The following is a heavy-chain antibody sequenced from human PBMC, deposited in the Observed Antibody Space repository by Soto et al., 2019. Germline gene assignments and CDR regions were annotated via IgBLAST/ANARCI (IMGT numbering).Heavy chain of an antibody. CDR3: ARGWVEGLSRQPPTDY. CDR2: IDSYGSAT. Sequence: GGSLRLSCAASGFTFSRYWMHWVRQAPGKGLVWVSRIDSYGSATRQVDSVEGRFTISRDNAKNTLYLQMNSLRAEDTAVYYCARGWVEGLSRQPPTDYWGQGTLVTVSS. J-gene: IGHJ4*02. CDR1: GFTFSRYW. V-gene: IGHV3-74*01. D-gene: IGHD3-3*01.